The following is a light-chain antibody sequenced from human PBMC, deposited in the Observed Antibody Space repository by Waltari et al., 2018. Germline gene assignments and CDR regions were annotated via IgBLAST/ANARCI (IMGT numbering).Light chain of an antibody. J-gene: IGKJ2*01. CDR2: WAA. CDR1: QSVLYSSNNKND. CDR3: QQYYSTPPT. V-gene: IGKV4-1*01. Sequence: DIVMTQSPDSLAVSLGERATINCKSSQSVLYSSNNKNDLAWYQQKPGQPPKRLIYWAATRESGVPDRFSGSGSGTDFTLTISSLQAEDVAVYYCQQYYSTPPTFGQGTKLEIK.